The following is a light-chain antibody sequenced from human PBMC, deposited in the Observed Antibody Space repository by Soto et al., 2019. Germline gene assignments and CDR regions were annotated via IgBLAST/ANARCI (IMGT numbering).Light chain of an antibody. CDR3: GSYTSSSTFV. J-gene: IGLJ1*01. V-gene: IGLV2-14*01. CDR2: EVN. CDR1: SSDVGRYNY. Sequence: QSALTQPASVSGSPGQSITISCTGTSSDVGRYNYVSWYQQHPGNAPKLMIYEVNNRPSGVSDRFSGSKSGNTASLTISGLQAEDESDYYCGSYTSSSTFVFGTGTKLTVL.